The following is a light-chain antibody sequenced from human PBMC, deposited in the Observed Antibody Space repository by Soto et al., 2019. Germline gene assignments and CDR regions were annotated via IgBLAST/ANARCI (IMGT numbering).Light chain of an antibody. Sequence: EIVLTQSPGTLSLSPGDSATLSCRASQSVSSTFLAWYQHKPGRPPRLLIHGASSRATGIPDRFTGSGSGTDFTLTISRLEPEDFAVYYCQQYGSSPIFSFGPGTRVGI. CDR2: GAS. CDR1: QSVSSTF. CDR3: QQYGSSPIFS. J-gene: IGKJ3*01. V-gene: IGKV3-20*01.